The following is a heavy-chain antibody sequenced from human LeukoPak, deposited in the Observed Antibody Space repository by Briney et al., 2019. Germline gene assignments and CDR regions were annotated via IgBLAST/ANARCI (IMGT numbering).Heavy chain of an antibody. CDR1: GGSVTSSTFS. J-gene: IGHJ4*02. D-gene: IGHD6-19*01. CDR3: ARRGTASSGLYYFDH. V-gene: IGHV4-39*01. Sequence: PSETLSLTCTVSGGSVTSSTFSWAWIRQPPGKGLEWIGNIYTSGNTYYNPSLKSRVTMSVDTSKNQCSLKLSSVTAADTAVYSCARRGTASSGLYYFDHWGQGTLVTVSS. CDR2: IYTSGNT.